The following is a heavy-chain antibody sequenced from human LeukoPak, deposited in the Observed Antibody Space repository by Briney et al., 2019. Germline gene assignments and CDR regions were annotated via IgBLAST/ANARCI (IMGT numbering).Heavy chain of an antibody. J-gene: IGHJ3*02. CDR3: GRVTFYAFDI. CDR1: GNTISSYF. Sequence: ASVKVSCKASGNTISSYFINWVRQAPGQGLEWMGIISPGGGSTTYAQELQGRVTMTRDTSTSTVYMELSSLRSEDTAVYYCGRVTFYAFDIWGQGTMVTVSS. D-gene: IGHD3-3*02. CDR2: ISPGGGST. V-gene: IGHV1-46*01.